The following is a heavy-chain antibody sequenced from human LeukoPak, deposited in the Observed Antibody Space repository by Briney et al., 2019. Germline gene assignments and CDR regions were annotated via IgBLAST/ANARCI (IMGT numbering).Heavy chain of an antibody. CDR1: GFTFSIYS. CDR3: ARQWEVVAWFDP. V-gene: IGHV3-21*01. CDR2: ITGNSNYI. J-gene: IGHJ5*02. Sequence: PGGSPRLSCAASGFTFSIYSINWVRQAPGKGLEWVSFITGNSNYIYYADSVKGRFTISRDNAKNSLYLQMNSLRAEDTAVYYCARQWEVVAWFDPWGQGTLVTVSS. D-gene: IGHD2-15*01.